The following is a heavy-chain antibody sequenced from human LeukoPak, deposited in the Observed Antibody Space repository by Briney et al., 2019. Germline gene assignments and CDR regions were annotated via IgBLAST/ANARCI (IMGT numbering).Heavy chain of an antibody. CDR1: GYTFTSYD. D-gene: IGHD2-2*01. CDR3: ARRRVSWIVPAYYYYYYMDV. J-gene: IGHJ6*03. V-gene: IGHV1-8*01. Sequence: ASVKVSCKASGYTFTSYDISWVRQATGQGLEWMGWMNPNSGNTGYAQKFQGRVTMTRNTSISTAYMELSSLRSEDTAVYYCARRRVSWIVPAYYYYYYMDVWGKGTTVTVSS. CDR2: MNPNSGNT.